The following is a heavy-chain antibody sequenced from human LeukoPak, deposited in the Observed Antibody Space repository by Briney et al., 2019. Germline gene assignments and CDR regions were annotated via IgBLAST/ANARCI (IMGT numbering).Heavy chain of an antibody. V-gene: IGHV4-4*07. J-gene: IGHJ4*02. Sequence: SETLSLTCTVSGDSISGYSWNWIRQPAGKGLEWIGRICVSGSTNYNPSLKSRVIMSVDTSKNQFSPKLTSVTAADTAVYYCARDTYYYDSSGYSDYFDYWGQGTLVTVSS. CDR2: ICVSGST. CDR1: GDSISGYS. D-gene: IGHD3-22*01. CDR3: ARDTYYYDSSGYSDYFDY.